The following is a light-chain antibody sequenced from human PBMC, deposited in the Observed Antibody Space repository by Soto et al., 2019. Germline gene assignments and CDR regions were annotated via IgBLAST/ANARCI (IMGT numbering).Light chain of an antibody. V-gene: IGKV1-5*01. CDR1: QSISRW. CDR2: DAS. J-gene: IGKJ1*01. CDR3: QHYNSYPWT. Sequence: DIQMTQSPSTLSASVGDRVAITCRASQSISRWLAWYHQKPGKAPKLLIFDASSLESGVPSRFSGSGSGTEFTLTISSLQPDDFATYCCQHYNSYPWTFGQGTKVEIK.